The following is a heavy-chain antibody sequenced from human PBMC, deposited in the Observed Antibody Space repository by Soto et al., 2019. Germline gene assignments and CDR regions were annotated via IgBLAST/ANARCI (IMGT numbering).Heavy chain of an antibody. CDR1: GGSISSYY. CDR3: AREEDY. Sequence: SETLSLTCTVSGGSISSYYWSWIRQPPGKGLEWIGYIYYSGSTNYNPSLKSRVTISVDTSKNQFSLKLSSVTAADTAVYYCAREEDYWGQGTLVTVSS. CDR2: IYYSGST. V-gene: IGHV4-59*01. J-gene: IGHJ4*02.